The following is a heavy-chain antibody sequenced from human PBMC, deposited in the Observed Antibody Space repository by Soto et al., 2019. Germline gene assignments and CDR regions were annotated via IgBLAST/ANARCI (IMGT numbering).Heavy chain of an antibody. J-gene: IGHJ3*02. Sequence: QVQLVESGGGVVQPGSSLRLSCATSGFTFSNHAMHWVRQAPGKGLEWVAQIWYDGSIKNYADSMKGRFTISRDSPENPLFLTMNSLSAEDTAVYHCARDGQYLAPIAFDIWGEGTLVTVSS. CDR1: GFTFSNHA. D-gene: IGHD2-2*01. CDR3: ARDGQYLAPIAFDI. V-gene: IGHV3-33*01. CDR2: IWYDGSIK.